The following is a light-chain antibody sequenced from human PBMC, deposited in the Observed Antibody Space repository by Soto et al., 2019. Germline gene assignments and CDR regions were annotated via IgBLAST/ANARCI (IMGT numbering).Light chain of an antibody. CDR2: GNS. CDR1: SSNIGAGYD. Sequence: QPVLTQPPSVSGAPGQRVTISCTGSSSNIGAGYDVHWYQQLPGTAPKLLIYGNSTRPSGVPDRFSGSKSGTSASLVITGLQAEDEADYFCQSYDSSLSGVLFGGGTKLTVL. V-gene: IGLV1-40*01. CDR3: QSYDSSLSGVL. J-gene: IGLJ2*01.